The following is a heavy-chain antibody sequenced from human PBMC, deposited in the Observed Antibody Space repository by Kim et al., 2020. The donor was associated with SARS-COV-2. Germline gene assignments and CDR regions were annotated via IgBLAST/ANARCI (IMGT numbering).Heavy chain of an antibody. J-gene: IGHJ4*02. CDR3: ARVVYSYGGYYFDY. Sequence: ADSVQGRFTISRDNSKNTLYLQMNSLRAEDTAVYYCARVVYSYGGYYFDYWGQGTLVTVSS. V-gene: IGHV3-33*01. D-gene: IGHD5-18*01.